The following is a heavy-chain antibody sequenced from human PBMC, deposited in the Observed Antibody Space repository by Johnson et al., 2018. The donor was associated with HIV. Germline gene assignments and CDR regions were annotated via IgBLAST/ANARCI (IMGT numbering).Heavy chain of an antibody. Sequence: VQLVESGGRLVQPGRSLRLSCAASGFSFDDYAMHWVRQVPGKGLEWVAGLTWNSGRKGYADSVKGRFTISRDNAKNSLYLQMNSLKPEDTAVYYCTKGIVVDTPHDAFDIWGQGTMVTVSS. V-gene: IGHV3-9*01. CDR1: GFSFDDYA. J-gene: IGHJ3*02. CDR2: LTWNSGRK. CDR3: TKGIVVDTPHDAFDI. D-gene: IGHD2-21*01.